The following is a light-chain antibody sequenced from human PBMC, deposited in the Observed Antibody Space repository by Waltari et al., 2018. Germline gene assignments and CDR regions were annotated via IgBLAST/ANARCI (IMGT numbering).Light chain of an antibody. J-gene: IGKJ1*01. CDR1: QSVSSY. CDR3: QQRSNWPRT. V-gene: IGKV3-11*01. CDR2: DAS. Sequence: EIVFTQSPATLSLSPGERATLSCRASQSVSSYLAWYQQKPDQAPRLLIYDASTRATGIPARFSGSGSGTDFTLTISSLGPEDFAVYYCQQRSNWPRTFGQGTKVEIK.